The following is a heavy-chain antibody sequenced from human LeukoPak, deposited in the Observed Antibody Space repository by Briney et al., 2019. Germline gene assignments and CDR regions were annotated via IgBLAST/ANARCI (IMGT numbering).Heavy chain of an antibody. J-gene: IGHJ4*02. Sequence: PSXTLSXTCAVYGGSFSGYYWSWIRQPPGKGLEWIGEINHSGSANYNPSLKSRVTISVDTSKNQFSLKLSSVTAADTAVYYCARRIEQWLGFDYWGQGTLVTVSS. CDR2: INHSGSA. CDR3: ARRIEQWLGFDY. D-gene: IGHD6-19*01. V-gene: IGHV4-34*01. CDR1: GGSFSGYY.